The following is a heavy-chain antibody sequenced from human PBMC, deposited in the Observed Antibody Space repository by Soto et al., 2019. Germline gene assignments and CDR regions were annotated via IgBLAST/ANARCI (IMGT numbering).Heavy chain of an antibody. CDR3: ARDGAAAGTYYYYGMDV. CDR2: ISAYNGKT. J-gene: IGHJ6*02. CDR1: GYTFTSYG. V-gene: IGHV1-18*01. D-gene: IGHD6-13*01. Sequence: ASVKVSCKASGYTFTSYGISWVRQAPGQGLEWMGWISAYNGKTNYAQKLQGRVTMTTDTSTSTAYMELRSLRSDDTAVYYFARDGAAAGTYYYYGMDVWGQGTTVTVSS.